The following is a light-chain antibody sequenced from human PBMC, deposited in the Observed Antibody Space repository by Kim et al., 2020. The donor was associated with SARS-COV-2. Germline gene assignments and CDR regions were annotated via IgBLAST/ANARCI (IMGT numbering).Light chain of an antibody. CDR1: SGSIASNS. CDR3: QSHDGSPWV. CDR2: EDN. V-gene: IGLV6-57*01. J-gene: IGLJ3*02. Sequence: GKTVTISCTRSSGSIASNSVQWYQQRPGSSPTIVIYEDNRRPSGVPDRFSASIDSSSNSASLTISGLKPEYEADYYCQSHDGSPWVFGGGTQLTVL.